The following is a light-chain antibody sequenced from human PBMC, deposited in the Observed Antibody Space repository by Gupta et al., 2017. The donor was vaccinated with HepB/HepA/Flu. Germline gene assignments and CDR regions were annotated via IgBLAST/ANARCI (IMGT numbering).Light chain of an antibody. CDR3: SSYTISNTYV. J-gene: IGLJ1*01. CDR1: SSDVGAYNF. Sequence: QSALTQPPSWSGSPGQSITLSCTGTSSDVGAYNFVSWFQQDPGKAPKLIIFDVDNRPSGVSNRFSGSKSGNTASLTISGLQAEDEADYYCSSYTISNTYVFGTGTKVTVL. V-gene: IGLV2-14*03. CDR2: DVD.